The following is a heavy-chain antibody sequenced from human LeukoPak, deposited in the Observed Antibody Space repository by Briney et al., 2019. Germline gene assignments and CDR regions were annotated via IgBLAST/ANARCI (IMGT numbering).Heavy chain of an antibody. V-gene: IGHV3-48*01. CDR1: GFTFSSYS. J-gene: IGHJ4*02. CDR3: ARVAPFYYYNSSGYYYVPDY. CDR2: ISNSSSTI. D-gene: IGHD3-22*01. Sequence: AGGSLRLSCAASGFTFSSYSMNWVRQAPGKGLEWVSYISNSSSTIYYADSVKGRFTISRDNAKNSLYLQMNSLRAEDTAVYYCARVAPFYYYNSSGYYYVPDYWGQGTLVTVSS.